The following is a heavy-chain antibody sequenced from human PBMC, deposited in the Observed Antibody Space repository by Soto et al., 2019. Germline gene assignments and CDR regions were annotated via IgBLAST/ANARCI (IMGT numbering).Heavy chain of an antibody. CDR3: AKDRYGTYYYYYGMDV. J-gene: IGHJ6*02. CDR2: ISYDGSNK. Sequence: PGGSLRLSCAASGFTFSSYGMHWVRQAPGKGLKWVAVISYDGSNKYYADSVKGRFTISRDNSKNTLYLQMNSLRAEDTAVYYCAKDRYGTYYYYYGMDVWGQGTTVTVSS. D-gene: IGHD3-16*02. CDR1: GFTFSSYG. V-gene: IGHV3-30*18.